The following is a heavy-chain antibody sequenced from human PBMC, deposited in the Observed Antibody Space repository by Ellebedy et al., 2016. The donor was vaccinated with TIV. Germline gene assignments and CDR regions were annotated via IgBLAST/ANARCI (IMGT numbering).Heavy chain of an antibody. CDR2: ISSGSTTK. D-gene: IGHD5-12*01. CDR1: GFTFNNYW. CDR3: VRAPRGQYYFDY. V-gene: IGHV3-48*04. Sequence: GGSLRLXXAASGFTFNNYWMHWVRQAPGKGLEWVSYISSGSTTKYYADSVKGRFTISRDNAKNSLYLQMNSLRAEDTAVYYCVRAPRGQYYFDYWGQGTLVTVSS. J-gene: IGHJ4*02.